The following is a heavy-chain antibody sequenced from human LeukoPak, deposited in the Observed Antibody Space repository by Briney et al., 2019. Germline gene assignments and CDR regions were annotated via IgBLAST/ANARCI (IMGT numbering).Heavy chain of an antibody. CDR1: GGSFSGYY. CDR3: ARGEAAAGLGFDY. CDR2: INHSGST. D-gene: IGHD6-13*01. Sequence: PSETLSLTCAVYGGSFSGYYWSWIRQPPGKGLEWIGEINHSGSTNYNPSLKSRVTISVDTSKNQFSLKLSSVTAADTAVYYCARGEAAAGLGFDYWGQGTLVTVSS. V-gene: IGHV4-34*01. J-gene: IGHJ4*02.